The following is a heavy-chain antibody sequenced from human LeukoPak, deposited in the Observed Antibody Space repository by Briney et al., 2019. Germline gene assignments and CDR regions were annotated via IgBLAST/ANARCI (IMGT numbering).Heavy chain of an antibody. Sequence: GGSLRLSCAASGFTFSSYGMSWVRQAPGKGLEWVSGISGSGGSTYYADSVKGRFTISRDNSKNTLYLQMNSLRAEDTAVYYCARDRRYCSGGSCYYYYYYMDVWGKGTTVTISS. V-gene: IGHV3-23*01. D-gene: IGHD2-15*01. CDR1: GFTFSSYG. J-gene: IGHJ6*03. CDR2: ISGSGGST. CDR3: ARDRRYCSGGSCYYYYYYMDV.